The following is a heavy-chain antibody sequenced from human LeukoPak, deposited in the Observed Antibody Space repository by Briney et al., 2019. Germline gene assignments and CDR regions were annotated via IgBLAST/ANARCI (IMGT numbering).Heavy chain of an antibody. D-gene: IGHD3-10*01. CDR2: ISSSGSTI. CDR1: GFTFSSYE. J-gene: IGHJ4*02. Sequence: PGGSLRLSCAASGFTFSSYEMNWVRQAPGKGLEWVSYISSSGSTIYYADSVKGRFTISRDNAKNSLYLQMNSLRAEDTAVYYCARVYYYGSGSADYWGQGTLVTVSS. CDR3: ARVYYYGSGSADY. V-gene: IGHV3-48*03.